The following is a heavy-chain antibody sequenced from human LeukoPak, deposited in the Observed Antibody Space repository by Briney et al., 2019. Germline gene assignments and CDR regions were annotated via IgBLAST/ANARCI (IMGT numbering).Heavy chain of an antibody. CDR1: GYTFTGYY. CDR2: INPNSGGT. D-gene: IGHD3-9*01. J-gene: IGHJ5*02. Sequence: GASVKVSCKASGYTFTGYYMHWVRQAPGQGLEWMGWINPNSGGTNYAQKFQGRVTMTRDTSISTAYMELSRLRSDDTAVYYCARSVWASYDILTGYPPTHWFDPWGQGTLVTVSS. CDR3: ARSVWASYDILTGYPPTHWFDP. V-gene: IGHV1-2*02.